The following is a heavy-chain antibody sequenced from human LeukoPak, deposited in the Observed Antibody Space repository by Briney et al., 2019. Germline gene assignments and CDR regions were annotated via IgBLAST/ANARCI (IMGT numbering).Heavy chain of an antibody. V-gene: IGHV4-34*01. J-gene: IGHJ4*02. CDR2: INHSGST. CDR1: GGSFSGYY. D-gene: IGHD3-10*01. Sequence: PSETLSLTCAVYGGSFSGYYWSWIRQPPGKGLEWIGEINHSGSTNYNPSLKSRVTISVDTSKNQFSLKLGSVTAADTAVYYCARGLYGEDYWGQGTLVTVSS. CDR3: ARGLYGEDY.